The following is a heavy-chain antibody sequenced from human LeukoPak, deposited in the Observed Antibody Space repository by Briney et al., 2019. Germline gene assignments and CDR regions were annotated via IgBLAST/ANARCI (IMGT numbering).Heavy chain of an antibody. V-gene: IGHV3-23*01. J-gene: IGHJ4*02. CDR2: ISGSGGST. CDR3: ARAGGYYYDSSGYSSFDY. Sequence: GGSLRLSCAASGFTFSSYAMSWVRQAPGKGLEWVSAISGSGGSTYYADSVKGRFTISRDNSKNTLYLQMNSLRAEDTAVYYCARAGGYYYDSSGYSSFDYWGQGTLVTVSS. D-gene: IGHD3-22*01. CDR1: GFTFSSYA.